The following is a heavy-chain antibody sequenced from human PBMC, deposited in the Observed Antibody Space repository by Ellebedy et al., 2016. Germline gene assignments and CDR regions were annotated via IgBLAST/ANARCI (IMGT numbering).Heavy chain of an antibody. CDR1: GGSISSYY. D-gene: IGHD2-2*02. V-gene: IGHV4-59*13. CDR2: IYYSGST. CDR3: ATVPCSSTSCYNYYMDV. Sequence: SETLSLXXTVSGGSISSYYWSWIRQPPGKGLEWIGYIYYSGSTNYNPSLKSRVTISVDTSKNQFSLKLSSVTAADTAVYYCATVPCSSTSCYNYYMDVWGKGTTVTVSS. J-gene: IGHJ6*03.